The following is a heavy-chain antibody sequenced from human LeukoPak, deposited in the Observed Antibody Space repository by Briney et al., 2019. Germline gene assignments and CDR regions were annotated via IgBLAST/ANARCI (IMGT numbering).Heavy chain of an antibody. CDR3: ARDSACIQLTPDY. J-gene: IGHJ4*02. V-gene: IGHV3-21*01. CDR2: ISSTSKYI. Sequence: GGSLRLSCEASGFTFSTLGMNWVLEAPGKGLGCVSSISSTSKYIHYADSVKGRFTISRDNAKNSLYLQMNSLRDDDTAVYFCARDSACIQLTPDYWGQGTLVAVSS. CDR1: GFTFSTLG. D-gene: IGHD1-1*01.